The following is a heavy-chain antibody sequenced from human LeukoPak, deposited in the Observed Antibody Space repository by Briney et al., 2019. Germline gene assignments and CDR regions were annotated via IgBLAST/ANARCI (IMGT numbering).Heavy chain of an antibody. D-gene: IGHD3-3*01. J-gene: IGHJ4*02. CDR1: GFTFSAYW. CDR3: ARDFWSGYLDY. Sequence: GGSLRLSCAAPGFTFSAYWMTWVRQAPGKGLAWVANIIEGGDVKYYVDSVKGRFTISRDNTKNSLYLQMTSLRVDDTAVYYCARDFWSGYLDYWGQGTLVTVSS. V-gene: IGHV3-7*01. CDR2: IIEGGDVK.